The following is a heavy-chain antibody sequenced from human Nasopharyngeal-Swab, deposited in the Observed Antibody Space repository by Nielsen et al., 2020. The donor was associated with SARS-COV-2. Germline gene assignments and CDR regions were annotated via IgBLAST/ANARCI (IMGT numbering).Heavy chain of an antibody. Sequence: WIRQPPGKGLEWIGEIYHSGSTNYNPSLKSRVTISVDKSKNQFSLKLSSVTAADTAVYYCASVLGYCSSTSCYYYYGMDVWGQRTTVTVSS. J-gene: IGHJ6*02. V-gene: IGHV4-4*02. CDR3: ASVLGYCSSTSCYYYYGMDV. D-gene: IGHD2-2*01. CDR2: IYHSGST.